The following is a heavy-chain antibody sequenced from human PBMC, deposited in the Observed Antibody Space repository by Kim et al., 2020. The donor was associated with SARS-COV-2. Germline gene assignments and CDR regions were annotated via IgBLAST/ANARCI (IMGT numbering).Heavy chain of an antibody. V-gene: IGHV3-23*01. CDR2: IDGSDGTT. Sequence: WGSLRLSCTTSGFTFTGYAMSWVRQAPGKGLEWVSSIDGSDGTTYYVDSVKVRFTISRDNSKNTLYLQMNSLRADDTAVYYCMKGGWGWIWDHWGQGT. D-gene: IGHD2-2*03. J-gene: IGHJ4*02. CDR1: GFTFTGYA. CDR3: MKGGWGWIWDH.